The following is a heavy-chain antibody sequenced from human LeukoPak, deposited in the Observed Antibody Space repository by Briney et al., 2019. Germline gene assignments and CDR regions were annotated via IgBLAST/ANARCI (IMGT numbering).Heavy chain of an antibody. V-gene: IGHV7-4-1*02. CDR3: ARDSYCSGGTCYSRVGY. CDR2: INTNTGNP. J-gene: IGHJ4*02. Sequence: GASVKVSCKASEDIFTNYPMNWVRQAPGQGLEWMGWINTNTGNPTYAQGFTERFVFSWDTSVSTAYLQISSLKAEDTAVYYCARDSYCSGGTCYSRVGYWGQGTVVTVSS. CDR1: EDIFTNYP. D-gene: IGHD2-15*01.